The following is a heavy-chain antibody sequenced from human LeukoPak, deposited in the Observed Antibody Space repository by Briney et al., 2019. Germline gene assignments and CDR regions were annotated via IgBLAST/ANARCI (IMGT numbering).Heavy chain of an antibody. Sequence: PSETLSLTCTVSGGSISSSSYSWGWIRQPPGKGLEWIGSIYYSGSTYYNPSLKSRVTISVDTSKNQFSLKLSSVTAADTAVYYCARQRWLQLLDYWGQGTLVTVSS. D-gene: IGHD5-12*01. CDR1: GGSISSSSYS. V-gene: IGHV4-39*01. CDR2: IYYSGST. CDR3: ARQRWLQLLDY. J-gene: IGHJ4*02.